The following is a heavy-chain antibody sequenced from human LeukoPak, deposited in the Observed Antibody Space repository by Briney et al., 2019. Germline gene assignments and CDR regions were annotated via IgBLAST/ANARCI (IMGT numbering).Heavy chain of an antibody. J-gene: IGHJ5*02. D-gene: IGHD3-22*01. CDR2: IKQDGSEK. V-gene: IGHV3-7*03. CDR1: GFTFSSYW. CDR3: ARDRGYYDSSGYLYNWFDP. Sequence: PGGSLRLSCAASGFTFSSYWMSWVRQAPGKGLEWVANIKQDGSEKYYVDSVKGRFTISRDNAKNSLYLQMNSLRAEDTALYYCARDRGYYDSSGYLYNWFDPWGQGTLVTVSS.